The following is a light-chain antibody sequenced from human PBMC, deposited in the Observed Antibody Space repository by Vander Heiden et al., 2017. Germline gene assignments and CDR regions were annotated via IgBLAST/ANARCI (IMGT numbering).Light chain of an antibody. CDR1: SGSIASNY. J-gene: IGLJ3*02. V-gene: IGLV6-57*01. CDR3: QSYDSSNQV. CDR2: EDD. Sequence: NFMLTQPHSVSESPGKTVTISCTRSSGSIASNYVQWYQQRPGSSPTTVIDEDDQRPSGVPDGFSGSIDSSSNSASLTISGLKTEDEADYYCQSYDSSNQVFGGGTKLTVL.